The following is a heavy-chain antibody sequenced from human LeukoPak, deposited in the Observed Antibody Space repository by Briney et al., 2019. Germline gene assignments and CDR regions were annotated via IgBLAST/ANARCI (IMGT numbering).Heavy chain of an antibody. CDR1: GFTFDDYA. CDR2: ISWNSGSI. V-gene: IGHV3-9*01. CDR3: ARPFGERDY. Sequence: PGGSLRLSCAASGFTFDDYAMHWVRQAPGKGLEWVSGISWNSGSIGYADSVKGRFTISRDNAKNTLYLQMNSLRAEDTAVYYCARPFGERDYWGQGTLVTVSS. D-gene: IGHD3-10*01. J-gene: IGHJ4*02.